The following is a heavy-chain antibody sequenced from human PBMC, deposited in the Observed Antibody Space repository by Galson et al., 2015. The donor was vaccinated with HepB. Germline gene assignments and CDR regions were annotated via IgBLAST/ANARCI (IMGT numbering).Heavy chain of an antibody. CDR1: GYTFSTYD. D-gene: IGHD1-26*01. V-gene: IGHV1-8*01. Sequence: SVKVSCKASGYTFSTYDINWVRQATGQELEWMGWMNPKSGNTGFAQKFQGRVTMTRNTSISTAYMELSSLRSEDTAVYFCARMIGVGASVALVATKGGDYWGQGTPVTVSS. CDR2: MNPKSGNT. CDR3: ARMIGVGASVALVATKGGDY. J-gene: IGHJ4*02.